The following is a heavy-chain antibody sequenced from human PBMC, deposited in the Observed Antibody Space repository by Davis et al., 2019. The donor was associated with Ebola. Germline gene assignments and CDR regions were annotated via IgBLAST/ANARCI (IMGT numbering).Heavy chain of an antibody. CDR3: ARGDKTAAIPWYYYGMDV. J-gene: IGHJ6*02. D-gene: IGHD6-13*01. CDR2: INPNSDGT. Sequence: ASVKVSCKASGYTFTGYYMHWVRQAPGQGLEWMGWINPNSDGTNYAQKFQGWVTMTRDTSISTAYMELSRLRSDDTAVYYCARGDKTAAIPWYYYGMDVWGQGTTVTVSS. CDR1: GYTFTGYY. V-gene: IGHV1-2*04.